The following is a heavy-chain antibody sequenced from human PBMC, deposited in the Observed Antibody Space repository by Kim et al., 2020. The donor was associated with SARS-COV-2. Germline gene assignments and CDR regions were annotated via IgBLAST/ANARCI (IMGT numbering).Heavy chain of an antibody. CDR1: GYTLTELS. CDR3: ATGDYYYDSSGTFYYYYGMDV. J-gene: IGHJ6*02. CDR2: FDPEDGET. V-gene: IGHV1-24*01. Sequence: ASVKVSCKVSGYTLTELSMHWVRQAPGKGLEWMGGFDPEDGETIYAQKFQGRVTMTDDTSTDTAYMELSSLRSEDTAVYYCATGDYYYDSSGTFYYYYGMDVWGQGTTVTVSS. D-gene: IGHD3-22*01.